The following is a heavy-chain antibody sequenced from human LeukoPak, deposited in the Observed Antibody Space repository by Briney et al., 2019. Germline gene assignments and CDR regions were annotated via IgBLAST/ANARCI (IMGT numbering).Heavy chain of an antibody. Sequence: ASVKVSCKAFGYTFTDYHMHWVRQAPGQGLEWMGWIDPNSGDTNYAQKFQGRVTMTRDTTISTAYMELSRLRSDDTAVFYCATLMAHLDYWGQGTLVTVSS. CDR3: ATLMAHLDY. D-gene: IGHD2-8*01. CDR2: IDPNSGDT. V-gene: IGHV1-2*02. J-gene: IGHJ4*02. CDR1: GYTFTDYH.